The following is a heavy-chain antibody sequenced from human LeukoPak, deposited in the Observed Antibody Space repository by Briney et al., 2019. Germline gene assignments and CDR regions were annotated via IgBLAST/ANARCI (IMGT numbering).Heavy chain of an antibody. Sequence: SETLSLTCTVSGGSISSYYWSWIRQPPGKGLEWIGYIYYSGSTNYNPSLKSRVTISVDTSKNQFSLKLSSVTAADTAVYYCARVFAVRGVKSRWYYYGMDFWGQGTAVTVSS. V-gene: IGHV4-59*01. CDR2: IYYSGST. J-gene: IGHJ6*02. CDR3: ARVFAVRGVKSRWYYYGMDF. CDR1: GGSISSYY. D-gene: IGHD3-10*01.